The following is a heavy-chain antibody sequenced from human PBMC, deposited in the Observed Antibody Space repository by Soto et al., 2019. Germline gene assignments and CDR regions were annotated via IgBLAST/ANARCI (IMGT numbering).Heavy chain of an antibody. Sequence: PGGSLRLSCVASGFTFSTYTMSWVRQAPGKGLEWVCGISDDGSGNYYVDSVKGRFTISRDNAKNSLYLQMNSLRAEDTAVYYCAREIVVARGASYFDYWGPGTLVTVSS. D-gene: IGHD2-2*01. CDR2: ISDDGSGN. J-gene: IGHJ4*02. CDR1: GFTFSTYT. CDR3: AREIVVARGASYFDY. V-gene: IGHV3-7*01.